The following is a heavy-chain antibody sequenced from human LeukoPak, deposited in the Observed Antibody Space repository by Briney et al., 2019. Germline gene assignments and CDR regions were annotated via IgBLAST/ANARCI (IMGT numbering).Heavy chain of an antibody. V-gene: IGHV3-15*01. D-gene: IGHD3-22*01. CDR1: GFTFSSYA. CDR2: IKSKTDGGTT. J-gene: IGHJ4*02. Sequence: GGSLRLSCAASGFTFSSYAMSWVRQAPGKGLEWVGRIKSKTDGGTTDYAAPVKGRFTISRDDSKNTLYLQMNSLKTEDTAVYYCTTTYYYDSSGYSWGQGTLVTVSS. CDR3: TTTYYYDSSGYS.